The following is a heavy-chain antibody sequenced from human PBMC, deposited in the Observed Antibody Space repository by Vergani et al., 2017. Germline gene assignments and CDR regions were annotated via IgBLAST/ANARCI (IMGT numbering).Heavy chain of an antibody. V-gene: IGHV3-30*18. J-gene: IGHJ6*02. CDR3: AKDLRSSSSGDYGMDV. CDR1: GFTFSSYG. Sequence: QVQLVESGGGVVQPGRSLRLSCAASGFTFSSYGMHWVRQAPGKGLEWVAVISYDGSNKYYADSVKGPFTISRDNSKNTLYLQMNSLRAEDTAVYYCAKDLRSSSSGDYGMDVWGQGTTVTVSS. D-gene: IGHD6-6*01. CDR2: ISYDGSNK.